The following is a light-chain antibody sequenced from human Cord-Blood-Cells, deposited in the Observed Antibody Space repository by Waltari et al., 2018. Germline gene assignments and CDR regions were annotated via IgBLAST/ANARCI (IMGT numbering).Light chain of an antibody. J-gene: IGLJ1*01. CDR3: LLSYSGARAEV. CDR1: TGAVTSGHY. CDR2: DTS. Sequence: QAVVTQEPSLTVSPGGTVTLNCGSSTGAVTSGHYPYWFPPKPGQPPRTLIYDTSNKHSWTPARCAGSLLGGKAAVTLSGAQPEDEAEYYCLLSYSGARAEVFGTGTKVTVL. V-gene: IGLV7-46*01.